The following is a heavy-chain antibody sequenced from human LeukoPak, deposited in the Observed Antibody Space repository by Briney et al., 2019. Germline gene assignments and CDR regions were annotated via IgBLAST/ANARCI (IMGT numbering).Heavy chain of an antibody. CDR3: AKIGYSSGYDFDY. D-gene: IGHD3-22*01. CDR1: GFTFNHHA. CDR2: LSAGGGST. J-gene: IGHJ4*02. V-gene: IGHV3-23*01. Sequence: GSLRLSCAAPGFTFNHHAMNWVRPAPGKGLGWVSSLSAGGGSTYYADSVKGRFTISRDNSKNTLYLQMNSLRAEDTAVYYCAKIGYSSGYDFDYWGQGTLVTVS.